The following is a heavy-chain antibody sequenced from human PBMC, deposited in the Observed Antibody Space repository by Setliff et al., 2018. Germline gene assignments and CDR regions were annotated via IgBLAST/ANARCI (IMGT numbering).Heavy chain of an antibody. CDR3: ARSPANGGHDAFDI. J-gene: IGHJ3*02. Sequence: TGGSLRLSCAASGFTFRTFHWVRQAPGKGLEWVSSISPDSIYIYYADSVKGRLTISRDNAWDSLYLQMNSLGAEDTAVYYCARSPANGGHDAFDIWGRGTMVTVSS. CDR2: ISPDSIYI. CDR1: GFTFRTF. D-gene: IGHD6-25*01. V-gene: IGHV3-21*01.